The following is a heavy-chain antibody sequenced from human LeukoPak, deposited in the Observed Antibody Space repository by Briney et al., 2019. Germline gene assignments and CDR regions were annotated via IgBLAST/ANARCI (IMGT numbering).Heavy chain of an antibody. CDR3: ARAPIVAAYYDAFDI. CDR1: GGTFSSYA. D-gene: IGHD6-13*01. V-gene: IGHV1-69*05. J-gene: IGHJ3*02. Sequence: SVKVSCKASGGTFSSYAISWVRQAPGQGLEWMGGIIPIFGTANYAQKFQGRVTITTDESTSTAYMELRSLRSDDTAVYYCARAPIVAAYYDAFDIWGQGTMVTVSS. CDR2: IIPIFGTA.